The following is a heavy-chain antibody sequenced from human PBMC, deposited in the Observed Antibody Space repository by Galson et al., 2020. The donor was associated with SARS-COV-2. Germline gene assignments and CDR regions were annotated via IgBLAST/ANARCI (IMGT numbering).Heavy chain of an antibody. V-gene: IGHV3-23*01. CDR3: AKDLLEGRAFYAMDV. CDR1: GFTFSSYA. Sequence: GGSLTLSCAASGFTFSSYAMNWVRKAPGKGLEWVSTLSGSGFSTYYADSVKGRFTISRDNSKNTAYLQMNSLRAEDTAVYYCAKDLLEGRAFYAMDVWGQGTTVTVSS. J-gene: IGHJ6*02. CDR2: LSGSGFST.